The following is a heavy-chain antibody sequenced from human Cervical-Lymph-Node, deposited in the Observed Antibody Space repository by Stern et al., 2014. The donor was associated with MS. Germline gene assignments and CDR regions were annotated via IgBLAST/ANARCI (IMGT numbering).Heavy chain of an antibody. J-gene: IGHJ4*02. CDR2: ISADNGNT. Sequence: QVQLVQSGPEVKKPGASVKVSCKASGYTFSSYGIAWVRQAPGQGLQWMGWISADNGNTNSAQKFQGRVTVTTDTSTSTGYMELRSLRSDDTAVYYCARAYAADRFDHWGQGSLVIVSS. CDR1: GYTFSSYG. V-gene: IGHV1-18*01. CDR3: ARAYAADRFDH. D-gene: IGHD2-15*01.